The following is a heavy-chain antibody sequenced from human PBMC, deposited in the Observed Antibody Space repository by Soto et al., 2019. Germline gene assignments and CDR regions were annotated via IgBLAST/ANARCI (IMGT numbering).Heavy chain of an antibody. V-gene: IGHV5-51*01. CDR3: ASRRTGSFGPDAFNV. CDR1: GYSFTNYW. Sequence: EVPLVQSGAEVKKPGESLKISCKGSGYSFTNYWIGWVRQMPGKGLEWMGVIYPGDSDTRYSPSLQGQVTSSADKSISTAVLHVKRLKVSDSDLSYCASRRTGSFGPDAFNVWGQGTMVTVSS. D-gene: IGHD3-10*01. J-gene: IGHJ3*01. CDR2: IYPGDSDT.